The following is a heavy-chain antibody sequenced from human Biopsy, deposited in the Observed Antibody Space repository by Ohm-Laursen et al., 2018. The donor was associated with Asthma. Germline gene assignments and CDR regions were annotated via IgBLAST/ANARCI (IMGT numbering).Heavy chain of an antibody. CDR3: ARTYYDFLTGQVKDVFGV. V-gene: IGHV1-3*04. Sequence: ASVKVSCKASGYNFISFAIHWVRQAPGQRLEWMGWVNTGNGDTKYSQKFQGGVTITRDTSASTAYMELRSLRSEDTATYYCARTYYDFLTGQVKDVFGVWGQGTMVTVSS. CDR2: VNTGNGDT. CDR1: GYNFISFA. J-gene: IGHJ3*01. D-gene: IGHD3-9*01.